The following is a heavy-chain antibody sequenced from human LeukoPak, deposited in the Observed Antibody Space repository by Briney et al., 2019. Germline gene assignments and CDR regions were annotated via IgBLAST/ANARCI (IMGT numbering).Heavy chain of an antibody. CDR3: AKMKGHPLPKYYMDV. CDR2: FSGSGDNT. V-gene: IGHV3-23*01. Sequence: GGSLRLSCAASGFTLCGFAMSWVRRTPGKGVEWVSGFSGSGDNTLYADSVKGRFAISRNNSKNTLNLEMNSMRAEDTAIYYCAKMKGHPLPKYYMDVWGQGTTVTVSS. J-gene: IGHJ6*01. CDR1: GFTLCGFA. D-gene: IGHD1-26*01.